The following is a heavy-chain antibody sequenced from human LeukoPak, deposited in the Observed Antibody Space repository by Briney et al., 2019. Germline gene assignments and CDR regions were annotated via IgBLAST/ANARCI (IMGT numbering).Heavy chain of an antibody. CDR1: GFTFSSYG. CDR3: AREEVPAASLDY. J-gene: IGHJ4*02. D-gene: IGHD2-2*01. Sequence: GGSLRLSCAASGFTFSSYGMHWVRQAPGKGLEWVAVKWYDGSNKYYADSVKGRFTISRDNSKNTLYLQMNSLRAEDTAVYYCAREEVPAASLDYWGQGTLVTVSS. V-gene: IGHV3-33*01. CDR2: KWYDGSNK.